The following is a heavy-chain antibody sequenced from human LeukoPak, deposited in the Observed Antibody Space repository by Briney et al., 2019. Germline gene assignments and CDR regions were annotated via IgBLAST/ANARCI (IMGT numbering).Heavy chain of an antibody. Sequence: GGSLRLSCAASGFTFSSYAMHWVRQAPGKGLEWVAVISYDGSNKYYADSVKGRFTISRDDSKNTLYLQVNSLRAEDTAVYYCARTLNRYDFSIDYWGQGTLVTVSS. CDR3: ARTLNRYDFSIDY. J-gene: IGHJ4*02. D-gene: IGHD3-3*01. CDR2: ISYDGSNK. V-gene: IGHV3-30-3*01. CDR1: GFTFSSYA.